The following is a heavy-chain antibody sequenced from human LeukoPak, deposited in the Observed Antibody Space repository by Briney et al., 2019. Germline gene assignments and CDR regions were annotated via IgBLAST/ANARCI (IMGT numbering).Heavy chain of an antibody. CDR3: AKYYYGSGSYLFGSGFDP. D-gene: IGHD3-10*01. Sequence: ESGPTLVNPTQTLTLTCTFSGFSLSTSGVGVGWIRQPPGKALEWLALIYWNDDKRYSPSLKSRLTIAKDTSKNQVVLTMTNMDPVDTATYYCAKYYYGSGSYLFGSGFDPWGQGTLVTVSS. CDR1: GFSLSTSGVG. CDR2: IYWNDDK. J-gene: IGHJ5*02. V-gene: IGHV2-5*01.